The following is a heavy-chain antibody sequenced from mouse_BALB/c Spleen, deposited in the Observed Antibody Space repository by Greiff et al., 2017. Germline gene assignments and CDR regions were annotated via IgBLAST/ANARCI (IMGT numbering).Heavy chain of an antibody. V-gene: IGHV1S81*02. D-gene: IGHD2-1*01. J-gene: IGHJ3*01. Sequence: VQLHQSGAELVKPGASVKLSCKASGYTFTSYYMYWVKQRPGQGLEWIGEINPSNGGTNFNEKFKSKATLTVDKSSSTAYMQLSSLTSEDSAVYYCTTYGNYAWFAYWGQGTLVTVSA. CDR3: TTYGNYAWFAY. CDR1: GYTFTSYY. CDR2: INPSNGGT.